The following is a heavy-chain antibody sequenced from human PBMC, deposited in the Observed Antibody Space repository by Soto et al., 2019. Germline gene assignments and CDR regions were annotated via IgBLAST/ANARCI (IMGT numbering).Heavy chain of an antibody. CDR2: MNPNSGNT. V-gene: IGHV1-8*01. CDR1: GYTFTSYD. D-gene: IGHD3-3*01. J-gene: IGHJ6*03. Sequence: GASVKVSCKASGYTFTSYDINWVRQATGQGLEWMGWMNPNSGNTGYAQKFQGRVTMTRNTSISTAYMELSSLRSEDTAVYYCARVTRYYDFWSGYYYYYLAVWGKGTKVTVSS. CDR3: ARVTRYYDFWSGYYYYYLAV.